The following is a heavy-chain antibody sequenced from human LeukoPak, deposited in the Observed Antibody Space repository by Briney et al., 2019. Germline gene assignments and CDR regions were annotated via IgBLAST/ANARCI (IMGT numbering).Heavy chain of an antibody. D-gene: IGHD4-17*01. J-gene: IGHJ4*02. Sequence: GGSLRLSCAASGFTFDDYAMHWVRQAPGKGLEWVSGISWNGGSIGYADSVKGRFTISRDNAKNSLYLQMNSLRAEDTALYYCAKDLHPTVTTSPFDYWGQGTLVTVSS. CDR2: ISWNGGSI. V-gene: IGHV3-9*01. CDR1: GFTFDDYA. CDR3: AKDLHPTVTTSPFDY.